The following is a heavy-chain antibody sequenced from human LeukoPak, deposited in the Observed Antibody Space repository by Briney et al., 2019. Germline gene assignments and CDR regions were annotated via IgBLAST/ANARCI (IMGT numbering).Heavy chain of an antibody. CDR1: GGTFSSYA. V-gene: IGHV1-69*13. J-gene: IGHJ5*02. D-gene: IGHD1-26*01. Sequence: SVKVSCKASGGTFSSYAISWVRQAPGQGLEWMGGIIPIFGTANYAQKFQGRVTITADESTSTAYMELSSLRSEDTAVYYCARDIKRSRARWENLGFDPWGQGTLVTVSS. CDR3: ARDIKRSRARWENLGFDP. CDR2: IIPIFGTA.